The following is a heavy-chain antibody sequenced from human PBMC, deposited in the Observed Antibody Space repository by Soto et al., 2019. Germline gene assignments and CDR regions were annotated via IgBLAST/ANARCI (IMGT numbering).Heavy chain of an antibody. CDR3: ARGNEGSYYWN. J-gene: IGHJ4*02. D-gene: IGHD1-26*01. V-gene: IGHV4-59*01. CDR2: IYYSGST. CDR1: GGSISSYY. Sequence: QVQLQESGPGLVKPSETLSLTCTVSGGSISSYYWSWIRQPPGKGLEWIGYIYYSGSTNYNPSLKRRVTISVDTSKNQFSLKLSSVTAADTAVYYCARGNEGSYYWNWGQGTLVTVSS.